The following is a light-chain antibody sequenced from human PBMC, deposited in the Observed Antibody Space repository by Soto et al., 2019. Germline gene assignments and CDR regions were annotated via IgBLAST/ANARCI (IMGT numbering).Light chain of an antibody. CDR1: NIGDKS. CDR3: QVWDSSSDHPWG. V-gene: IGLV3-21*02. Sequence: SYELTQPPSVSVSPGPTARIAGGGNNIGDKSVNWYQQKPGQAPVLVVYDDSDRPSGIPERFSGSNSGNTATLTISRVEAGDEADYYCQVWDSSSDHPWGFGGGTKLTVL. CDR2: DDS. J-gene: IGLJ3*02.